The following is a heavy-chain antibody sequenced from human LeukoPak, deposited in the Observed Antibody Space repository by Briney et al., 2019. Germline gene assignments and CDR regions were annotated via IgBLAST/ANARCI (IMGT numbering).Heavy chain of an antibody. CDR2: IRSNGGST. Sequence: GGSLRLSCAASGFTFSSYAMHWVRQAPGEGLEYVSAIRSNGGSTYYANSVKGRFTISRDNSKNTLYLQMGSLRAEDMAVYYCARGRFHDYGDYVSWPNWFDPWGQGTLVTVSS. CDR3: ARGRFHDYGDYVSWPNWFDP. CDR1: GFTFSSYA. V-gene: IGHV3-64*01. J-gene: IGHJ5*02. D-gene: IGHD4-17*01.